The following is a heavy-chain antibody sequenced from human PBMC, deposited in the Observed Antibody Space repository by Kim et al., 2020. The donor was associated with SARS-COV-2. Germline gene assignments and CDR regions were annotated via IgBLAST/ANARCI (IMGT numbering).Heavy chain of an antibody. CDR1: GGSISSSSYY. D-gene: IGHD1-7*01. CDR2: IYYSGST. V-gene: IGHV4-39*01. Sequence: SETLSLTCTVSGGSISSSSYYWGWIRQPPGKGLEWIGSIYYSGSTYYNPSLKSRVTISVDTSKNQFSLKLSSVTAADTAVYYCARLAEYNWNYWFDPWGQGTLVTVSS. J-gene: IGHJ5*02. CDR3: ARLAEYNWNYWFDP.